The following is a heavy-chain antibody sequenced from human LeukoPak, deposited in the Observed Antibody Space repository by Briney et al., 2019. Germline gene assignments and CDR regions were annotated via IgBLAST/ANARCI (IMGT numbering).Heavy chain of an antibody. CDR1: GYTSTSYG. Sequence: ASVKVSCKASGYTSTSYGISWVRQAPGQGLEWMGWISAYNGNANYAQKLQGRVTMTTDTSTSTAYMELRSLRSDDTAVYYCARDLGVEYNWNDGLFDYWGQGTLVTVSS. V-gene: IGHV1-18*01. J-gene: IGHJ4*02. CDR2: ISAYNGNA. D-gene: IGHD1-20*01. CDR3: ARDLGVEYNWNDGLFDY.